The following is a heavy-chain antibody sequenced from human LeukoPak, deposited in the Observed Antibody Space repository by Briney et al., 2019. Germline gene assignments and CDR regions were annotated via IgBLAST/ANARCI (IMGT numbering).Heavy chain of an antibody. CDR1: GFTFSGFW. V-gene: IGHV3-74*01. CDR3: ARGSGYYDGSGYCGY. CDR2: ISIDGSST. D-gene: IGHD3-22*01. J-gene: IGHJ4*02. Sequence: GGSLRLSCAASGFTFSGFWMHWVRQAPGKGLVWLSRISIDGSSTNYADSVKGRFTISRDNAKNTVFLQMNSLRAEDTAVYYCARGSGYYDGSGYCGYWGQGTLVTVSS.